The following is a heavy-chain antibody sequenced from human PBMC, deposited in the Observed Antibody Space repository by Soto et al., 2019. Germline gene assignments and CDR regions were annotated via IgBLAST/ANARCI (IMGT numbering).Heavy chain of an antibody. Sequence: PGGSLRLSCAASGFTFSSYAMSWVRQAPGKGLEWASAISGSGGSTYYADSVKGRFTISRDNSKNTLYLQMNSLRAEDTAVYYCVGDLGIPYSSSSGRAKYYYGMDVWGQGTTVTVSS. CDR2: ISGSGGST. CDR1: GFTFSSYA. J-gene: IGHJ6*02. D-gene: IGHD6-6*01. V-gene: IGHV3-23*01. CDR3: VGDLGIPYSSSSGRAKYYYGMDV.